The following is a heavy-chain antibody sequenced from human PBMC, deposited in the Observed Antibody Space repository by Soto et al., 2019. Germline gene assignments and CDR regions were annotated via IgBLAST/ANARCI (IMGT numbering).Heavy chain of an antibody. CDR1: GVSITPYF. V-gene: IGHV4-4*07. Sequence: QVQLQESGPGLVKPSETLSLTCTVSGVSITPYFWSWIRQPAGKAPEWVGHIYASGRTTYNPSLKSLVTMFVSQTQVSLRLTPVTAADTAVYYCARHFDVDPSLDQYYFDLWGRGALVTVSS. J-gene: IGHJ2*01. CDR3: ARHFDVDPSLDQYYFDL. D-gene: IGHD3-9*01. CDR2: IYASGRT.